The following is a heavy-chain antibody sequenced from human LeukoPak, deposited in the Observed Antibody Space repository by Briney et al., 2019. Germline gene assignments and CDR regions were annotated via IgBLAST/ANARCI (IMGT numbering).Heavy chain of an antibody. CDR3: AREGYESSSWYLEAFDI. CDR1: GGSISSYY. Sequence: SETLSLTCTVSGGSISSYYWSWIRQPPGKGLEWIGYIYYSGSTNYNPSLKSRVTISVDTSKNQFSLRLSSVTAADTAVYYCAREGYESSSWYLEAFDIWGQGTMVTVSS. V-gene: IGHV4-59*01. J-gene: IGHJ3*02. D-gene: IGHD6-13*01. CDR2: IYYSGST.